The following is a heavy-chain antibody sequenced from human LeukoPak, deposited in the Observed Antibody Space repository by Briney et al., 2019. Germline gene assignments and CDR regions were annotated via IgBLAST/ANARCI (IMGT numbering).Heavy chain of an antibody. CDR1: GYTFTSYD. J-gene: IGHJ6*02. CDR3: ARFRRVRGYYGMDV. V-gene: IGHV1-2*02. CDR2: INPNSGGT. Sequence: ASVKVSCKASGYTFTSYDINWVRQATGQGLEWMGWINPNSGGTNYAQKFQGRVTMTRDTSISTAYMELSRLRSDDTAVYYCARFRRVRGYYGMDVWGQGTTVTVSS. D-gene: IGHD3-10*01.